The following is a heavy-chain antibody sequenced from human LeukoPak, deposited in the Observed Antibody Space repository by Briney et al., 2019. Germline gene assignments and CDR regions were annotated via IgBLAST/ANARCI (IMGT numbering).Heavy chain of an antibody. D-gene: IGHD3-10*01. J-gene: IGHJ4*02. CDR1: GFTFSTYT. Sequence: GGSLRLSCAASGFTFSTYTVHWVRQAPGKGLERVAVISYDGSNKYYADSVKGRFTISRDNSKNTLYLQMNSLRAEDTAVYYCARGLYYYGSGSYVDYWGQGTLVTVSS. CDR2: ISYDGSNK. V-gene: IGHV3-30-3*01. CDR3: ARGLYYYGSGSYVDY.